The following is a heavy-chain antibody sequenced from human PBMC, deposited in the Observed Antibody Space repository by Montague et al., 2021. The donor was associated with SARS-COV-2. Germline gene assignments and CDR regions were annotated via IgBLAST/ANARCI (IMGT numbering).Heavy chain of an antibody. CDR2: IYPEDSDT. V-gene: IGHV5-51*01. CDR1: GCSFTSYW. J-gene: IGHJ4*02. Sequence: QSGAEVKKPGESLKISCEGSGCSFTSYWIAWVRQMPGKGLEWMGIIYPEDSDTRYSPSFQGHVTISADKSMNTAFLQWSSLRASDTAIYYCARQVHIYCSSTSCPFDYWGQGTLVTVSS. CDR3: ARQVHIYCSSTSCPFDY. D-gene: IGHD2-2*01.